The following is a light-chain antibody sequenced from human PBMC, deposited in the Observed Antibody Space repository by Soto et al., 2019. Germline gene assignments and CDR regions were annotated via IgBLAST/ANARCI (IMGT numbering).Light chain of an antibody. Sequence: MMMTQSPATLSVSPEETVTLSCRTSHSVNSHVAWYQQKPGQAPRLLLYGASTRATGIPVRFSGSGFGTEFTLTISSLQSEDFAVYYCQQYKNWPLFGQGTRLEIK. CDR2: GAS. J-gene: IGKJ5*01. CDR3: QQYKNWPL. CDR1: HSVNSH. V-gene: IGKV3-15*01.